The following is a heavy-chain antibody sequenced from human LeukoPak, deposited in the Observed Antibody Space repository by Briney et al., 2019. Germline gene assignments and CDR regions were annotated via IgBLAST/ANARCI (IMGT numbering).Heavy chain of an antibody. CDR1: GCTFSSYS. J-gene: IGHJ4*02. V-gene: IGHV3-21*01. D-gene: IGHD6-6*01. CDR2: ISSSSSYI. CDR3: ARDLKIGGQLVRGGGPFDY. Sequence: TGGSLRLSCAASGCTFSSYSMNWVRQAPGKGLEWVSSISSSSSYIYYADSVKGRFTISRDNAKNSLYLQMNSLRAEDTAVYYCARDLKIGGQLVRGGGPFDYWGQGTLVTVSS.